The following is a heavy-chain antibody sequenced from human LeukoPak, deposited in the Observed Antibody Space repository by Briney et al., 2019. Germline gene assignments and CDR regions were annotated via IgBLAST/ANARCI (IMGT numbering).Heavy chain of an antibody. CDR2: IYPGDSDT. D-gene: IGHD3-3*01. Sequence: GESLKISCKGSGYSFTSYWIGWVRQMPGKGLEWMGIIYPGDSDTRYSPSFQGQVAISADKSISTAYLQWSSLKASDTAMYYCAVNGFWSGHGTRSFDYWGQGTLVTVSS. V-gene: IGHV5-51*01. CDR1: GYSFTSYW. CDR3: AVNGFWSGHGTRSFDY. J-gene: IGHJ4*02.